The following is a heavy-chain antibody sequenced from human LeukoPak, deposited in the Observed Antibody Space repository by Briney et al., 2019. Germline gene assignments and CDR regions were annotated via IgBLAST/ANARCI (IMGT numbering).Heavy chain of an antibody. CDR1: GFTFSSYW. V-gene: IGHV3-74*01. D-gene: IGHD6-19*01. J-gene: IGHJ4*02. Sequence: GGSLRLSCAASGFTFSSYWMHWVRQAPGKGLVWVSRINSDGSSTSYADSVKGRFTISRDNAKNTLYLQMNSLRAEDTAVYYCARVGDDMGYSSGWYEGSFDYWGQGTLVTVSS. CDR3: ARVGDDMGYSSGWYEGSFDY. CDR2: INSDGSST.